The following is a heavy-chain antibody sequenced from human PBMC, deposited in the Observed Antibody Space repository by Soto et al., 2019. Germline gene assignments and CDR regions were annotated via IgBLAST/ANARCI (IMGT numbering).Heavy chain of an antibody. J-gene: IGHJ4*02. CDR1: VYTFTSYG. V-gene: IGHV1-18*01. D-gene: IGHD5-12*01. CDR2: ISAYNGNT. Sequence: QVQLVQSGAEVKKPGASVKVSCKTSVYTFTSYGINWVRQAPGQGLEWMGWISAYNGNTHYAQKVQGRVTMTKDTSTSTAYMELRSLRSDDTAVYYCAKGQSGYDFAYWGQGTLVTVSS. CDR3: AKGQSGYDFAY.